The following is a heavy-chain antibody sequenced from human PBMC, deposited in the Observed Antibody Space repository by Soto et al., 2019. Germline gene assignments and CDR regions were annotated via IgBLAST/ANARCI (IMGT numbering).Heavy chain of an antibody. Sequence: EVQLVESGGGLVQPGGSLRLSCAASGFTFRSYSVNWVRQAPGKGLEWVSYISSSSSTIYYADSVKGRFTISRDNAKNSLFLQMNSLRAEDTAVYYCARDRGGMDVWGQGPTVIVSS. CDR2: ISSSSSTI. J-gene: IGHJ6*02. CDR1: GFTFRSYS. D-gene: IGHD3-10*01. CDR3: ARDRGGMDV. V-gene: IGHV3-48*01.